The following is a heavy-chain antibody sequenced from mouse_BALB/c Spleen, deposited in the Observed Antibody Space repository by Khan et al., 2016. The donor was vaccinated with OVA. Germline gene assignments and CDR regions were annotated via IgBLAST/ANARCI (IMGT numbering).Heavy chain of an antibody. D-gene: IGHD2-2*01. CDR2: IDPSDSAT. V-gene: IGHV1-61*01. CDR3: ARREKHGYVPSWFAY. Sequence: QVQLQQPGAELVRPGASVKLSCKASGYTFTSYWMNWVKQRPGHGLEWIGKIDPSDSATYYNQMFKDKATLTVDKSSSTAYMQLSSLTSEDSAVYDCARREKHGYVPSWFAYWGQGTLLPVSA. J-gene: IGHJ3*01. CDR1: GYTFTSYW.